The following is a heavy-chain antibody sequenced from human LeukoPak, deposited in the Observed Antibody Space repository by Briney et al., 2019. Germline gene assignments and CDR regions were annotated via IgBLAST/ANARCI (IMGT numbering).Heavy chain of an antibody. Sequence: GRSLRLSCTASGFTFGDYAMSWVRQAPGKGLEWIGFIRSKAYGGTTEYAASVKGRFTISRDDSKGIAYLQMNSLKTEDTAVYYCTRDRITMVRGVKALDYWGQGTLVTVSS. CDR1: GFTFGDYA. CDR3: TRDRITMVRGVKALDY. V-gene: IGHV3-49*04. CDR2: IRSKAYGGTT. D-gene: IGHD3-10*01. J-gene: IGHJ4*02.